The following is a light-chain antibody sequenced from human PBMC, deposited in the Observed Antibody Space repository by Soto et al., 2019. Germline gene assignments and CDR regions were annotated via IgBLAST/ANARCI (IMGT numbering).Light chain of an antibody. CDR1: QSVSSN. CDR2: GAS. V-gene: IGKV3-15*01. J-gene: IGKJ1*01. CDR3: QQYNNWRT. Sequence: GEKAPLSCRASQSVSSNLAWYQQKPGQAPRLLIYGASTRATGIPARFSGSGSGTEFTLTISSLQSEDFAAYYCQQYNNWRTFGQGTKV.